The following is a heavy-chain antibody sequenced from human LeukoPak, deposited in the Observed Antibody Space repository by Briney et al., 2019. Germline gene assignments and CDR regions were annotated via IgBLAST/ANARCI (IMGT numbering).Heavy chain of an antibody. D-gene: IGHD3-10*01. CDR1: GFTFSSYS. Sequence: GGSLRLSCAASGFTFSSYSMNWVRQAPGKGLEWVSYISSSSSTIYYADSVKGRFTISRDNSKNTLYLQMGSLRAEDMAVYYCARGSSGKYDYWGQGTLVTVSS. CDR2: ISSSSSTI. CDR3: ARGSSGKYDY. J-gene: IGHJ4*02. V-gene: IGHV3-48*04.